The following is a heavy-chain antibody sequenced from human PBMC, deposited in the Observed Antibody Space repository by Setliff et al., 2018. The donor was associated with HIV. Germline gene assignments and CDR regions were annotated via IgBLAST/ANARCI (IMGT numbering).Heavy chain of an antibody. J-gene: IGHJ6*02. D-gene: IGHD6-19*01. CDR3: ARDDSSGWHFYYYYGMDV. V-gene: IGHV4-38-2*02. Sequence: SETLSLTCTVSGYSISSGYYWGWIRQPTGKGLEWIGSIYHSGSTYYNPSLKSRVTISVDTSKNQFSLKLSSVTAADTAVYYCARDDSSGWHFYYYYGMDVWGQGTTVTVSS. CDR1: GYSISSGYY. CDR2: IYHSGST.